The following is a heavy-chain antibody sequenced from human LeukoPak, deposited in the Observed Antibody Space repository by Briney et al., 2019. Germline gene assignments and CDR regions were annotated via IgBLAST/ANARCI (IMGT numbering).Heavy chain of an antibody. CDR2: IFTSGST. V-gene: IGHV4-4*09. Sequence: CLWIRQPPGKGLEWIGCIFTSGSTNYNPSLKSRVTISVDTSKNQFSLKLSSVTATDTAVYYCARRYFWSGYYFYDYWGQGTLVTVSS. J-gene: IGHJ4*02. CDR3: ARRYFWSGYYFYDY. D-gene: IGHD3-3*01.